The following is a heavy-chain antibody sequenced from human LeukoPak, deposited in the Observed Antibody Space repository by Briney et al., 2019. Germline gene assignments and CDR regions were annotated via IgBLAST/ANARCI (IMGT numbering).Heavy chain of an antibody. CDR1: GYSISSGYY. CDR3: ARGLGTPYYYYYMDV. CDR2: IYHSGST. J-gene: IGHJ6*03. D-gene: IGHD1-14*01. Sequence: SETLSLTCTVSGYSISSGYYWGWLRQPPGKGLEWIGSIYHSGSTYYNPSLKSRVTISVDTSKNQFSLKLSSVTAADTAVYYCARGLGTPYYYYYMDVWGKGTTVTVSS. V-gene: IGHV4-38-2*02.